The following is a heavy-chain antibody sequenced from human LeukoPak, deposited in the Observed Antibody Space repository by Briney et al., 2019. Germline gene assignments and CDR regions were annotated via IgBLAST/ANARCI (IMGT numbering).Heavy chain of an antibody. Sequence: QPGGSLRLSCAASGFTFSSYEMNWFRQDPGKGLEGVLYISSSGSTIYYAHSVKGRFTISGDNAKNSLYLQMNTLRAEDTAVYYCARGLRATYCSGGSCYSAVHWFDPWGQGTLVTVSS. CDR1: GFTFSSYE. V-gene: IGHV3-48*03. J-gene: IGHJ5*02. CDR3: ARGLRATYCSGGSCYSAVHWFDP. CDR2: ISSSGSTI. D-gene: IGHD2-15*01.